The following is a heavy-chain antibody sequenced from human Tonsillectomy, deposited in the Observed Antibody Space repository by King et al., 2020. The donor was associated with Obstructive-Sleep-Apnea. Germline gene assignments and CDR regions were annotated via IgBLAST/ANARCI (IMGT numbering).Heavy chain of an antibody. CDR1: GFTFSSFD. D-gene: IGHD4-17*01. J-gene: IGHJ6*02. CDR3: ATEKDGDYRVDYHGMDV. Sequence: VQLVESGGGVVQPGRSLRLSCAASGFTFSSFDIHWVRQAPGKGLEWVAVISFDGSNKYYADSVKGRFTISRDNSKSTLYLQMNSLRPDDTAVYFCATEKDGDYRVDYHGMDVWGQGTTVSVSS. CDR2: ISFDGSNK. V-gene: IGHV3-30*04.